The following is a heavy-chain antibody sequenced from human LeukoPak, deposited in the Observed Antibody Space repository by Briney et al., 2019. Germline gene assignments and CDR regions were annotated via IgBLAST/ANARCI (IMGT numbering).Heavy chain of an antibody. D-gene: IGHD6-19*01. V-gene: IGHV1-18*01. Sequence: GASVKVSCKASGYTFNSYSISWVRQAPGQGLEWMGWINTYNGNTYYAQNLQGRVTMTTDTSTSTAYMEVRSLRSDDTAVYYCARDLFLYSSGWTGYFDYWGQGTLVSVSS. CDR3: ARDLFLYSSGWTGYFDY. CDR1: GYTFNSYS. J-gene: IGHJ4*02. CDR2: INTYNGNT.